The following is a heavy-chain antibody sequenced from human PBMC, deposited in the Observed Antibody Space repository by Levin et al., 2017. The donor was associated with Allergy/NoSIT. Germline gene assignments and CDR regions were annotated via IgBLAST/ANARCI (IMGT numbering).Heavy chain of an antibody. Sequence: SVKVSCKASGGTFSSYAISWVRQAPGQGLEWMGGIIPIFGTANYAQKFQGRVTITADESTSTAYMELSSLRSEDTAVYYCARDRPEYSSSTVFSSYYYYYMDVWGKGTTVTVSS. CDR3: ARDRPEYSSSTVFSSYYYYYMDV. D-gene: IGHD6-6*01. V-gene: IGHV1-69*13. J-gene: IGHJ6*03. CDR1: GGTFSSYA. CDR2: IIPIFGTA.